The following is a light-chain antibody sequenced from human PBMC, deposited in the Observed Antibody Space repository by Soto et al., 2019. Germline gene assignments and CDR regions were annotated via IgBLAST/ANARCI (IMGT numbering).Light chain of an antibody. CDR3: QQYGSSPTWT. J-gene: IGKJ1*01. CDR2: GAS. Sequence: EIVLTQSPATLSLSPGERATLSSRASQSVSSNYLAWYQQKPGQAPRLLIYGASTRATGIPDRFSGSGSGTDFTLTISRLEPDDSAVYYCQQYGSSPTWTFGQGTKVDIK. CDR1: QSVSSNY. V-gene: IGKV3-20*01.